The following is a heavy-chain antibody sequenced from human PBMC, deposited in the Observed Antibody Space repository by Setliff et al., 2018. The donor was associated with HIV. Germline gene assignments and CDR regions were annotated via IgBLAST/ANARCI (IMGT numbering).Heavy chain of an antibody. V-gene: IGHV1-69*06. Sequence: ASVKVSCKSSGGTFINYAFCWVRQAPGKGLEWMGRIIPIFETTDYAQKFQGRVTITADKSTSTAYMELSSLRSEDTAVYYCARDAGYIGTSWNYWGQGTRGTGAS. CDR3: ARDAGYIGTSWNY. D-gene: IGHD5-12*01. J-gene: IGHJ4*02. CDR2: IIPIFETT. CDR1: GGTFINYA.